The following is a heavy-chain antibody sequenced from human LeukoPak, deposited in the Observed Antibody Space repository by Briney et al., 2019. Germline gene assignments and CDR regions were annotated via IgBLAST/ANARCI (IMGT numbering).Heavy chain of an antibody. Sequence: ASVKVSCRSSSYAFTSSAFTWVRQAPGQGLEWMGGIIPIFGTANYAQKFQGRVTITADESTSTAYMELSSLRSEDTAVYYCARDPVYDILTGHYFDYWGQGTLVTVSS. V-gene: IGHV1-69*13. D-gene: IGHD3-9*01. CDR3: ARDPVYDILTGHYFDY. J-gene: IGHJ4*02. CDR1: SYAFTSSA. CDR2: IIPIFGTA.